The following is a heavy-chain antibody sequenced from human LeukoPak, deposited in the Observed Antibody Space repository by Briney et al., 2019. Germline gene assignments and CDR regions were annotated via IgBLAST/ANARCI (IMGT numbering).Heavy chain of an antibody. D-gene: IGHD6-6*01. CDR3: ARDTSGLQVYSSSGSYYYYGMDV. CDR1: GYTFTSYY. Sequence: GASVKVSCKASGYTFTSYYMHWVRQAPGQGLEWMGIINPSGGSTSYAQKFQGRVTMTRDTSTSTVYMELSSLRSEDTAVYYCARDTSGLQVYSSSGSYYYYGMDVWGQGTTVTVSS. V-gene: IGHV1-46*01. CDR2: INPSGGST. J-gene: IGHJ6*02.